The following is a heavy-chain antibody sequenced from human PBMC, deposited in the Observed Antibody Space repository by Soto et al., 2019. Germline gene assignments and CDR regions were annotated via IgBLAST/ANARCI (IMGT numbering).Heavy chain of an antibody. CDR3: ARVDGSSWYPTNYYYYGMDV. CDR1: GYTFTSYG. D-gene: IGHD6-13*01. CDR2: ISAYNGNT. J-gene: IGHJ6*02. V-gene: IGHV1-18*01. Sequence: QVQLVQSGAEVKKPGASVKVSCKASGYTFTSYGISWVRQAPGQGLEWMGWISAYNGNTNYAQKLQGRVTMTTDTSATTLYKXLRSLRSDDTAVYYCARVDGSSWYPTNYYYYGMDVWGQGTTVTVSS.